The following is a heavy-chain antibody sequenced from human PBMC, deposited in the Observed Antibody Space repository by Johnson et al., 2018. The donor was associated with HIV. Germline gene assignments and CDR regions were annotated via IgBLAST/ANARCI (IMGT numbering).Heavy chain of an antibody. CDR3: ARDQRGGYSYGDTFDF. J-gene: IGHJ3*01. CDR1: GFPFSSYA. Sequence: QVQLVASGGGLVQPGRSLRLSCAASGFPFSSYAMHWVRQAPGKGLEWAAVISYDGSNKYYGDSVTGRLTISRDNSKNMLYLLMNSLRADDTAVYYCARDQRGGYSYGDTFDFWGQGTMVTVSS. CDR2: ISYDGSNK. V-gene: IGHV3-30*04. D-gene: IGHD5-18*01.